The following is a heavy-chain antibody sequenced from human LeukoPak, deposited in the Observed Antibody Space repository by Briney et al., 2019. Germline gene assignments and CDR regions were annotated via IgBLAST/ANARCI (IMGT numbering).Heavy chain of an antibody. J-gene: IGHJ4*02. CDR3: AKAPLGRCTRAICYPFDY. V-gene: IGHV3-66*01. CDR1: GFTVSSNY. CDR2: IYSCGST. D-gene: IGHD2-15*01. Sequence: GGSLRLSCAASGFTVSSNYMSWVRQAPGKGLEWVSVIYSCGSTYYADSVKGRFTISRDNSKNTLYLLMSRLRAQDAAIYYCAKAPLGRCTRAICYPFDYWGQGALVTVSP.